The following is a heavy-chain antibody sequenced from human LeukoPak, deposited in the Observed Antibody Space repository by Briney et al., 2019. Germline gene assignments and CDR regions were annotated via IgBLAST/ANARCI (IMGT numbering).Heavy chain of an antibody. CDR1: GFTFSSYG. V-gene: IGHV3-30*03. J-gene: IGHJ4*02. CDR2: ISYDGSNK. Sequence: GGSLRLSCAASGFTFSSYGMHWVRQAPGKGLEWVAVISYDGSNKYYADSVKGRFTISRDNSKNTLYLQMNSLRAEDTAVYYCAGSSWPARPLDYWGQGTLVTASS. D-gene: IGHD6-13*01. CDR3: AGSSWPARPLDY.